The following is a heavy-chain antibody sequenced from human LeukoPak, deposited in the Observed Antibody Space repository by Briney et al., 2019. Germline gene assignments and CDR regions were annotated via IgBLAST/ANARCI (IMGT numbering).Heavy chain of an antibody. V-gene: IGHV4-4*07. Sequence: SETLSLTCTVSGGSISSYYWSWIRQPAGKGLEWIGRIYTSGSTNYNPSLRSRVTMSVDTSKNQFSLKLSSVTAADTAVYYCASGGIPNYYYYMDVWGKGTTVTVSS. CDR1: GGSISSYY. CDR2: IYTSGST. D-gene: IGHD1-26*01. J-gene: IGHJ6*03. CDR3: ASGGIPNYYYYMDV.